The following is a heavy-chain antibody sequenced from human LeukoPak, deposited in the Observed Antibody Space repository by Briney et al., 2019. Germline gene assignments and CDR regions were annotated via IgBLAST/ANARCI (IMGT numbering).Heavy chain of an antibody. J-gene: IGHJ4*01. V-gene: IGHV4-59*01. CDR2: IYYSGST. CDR3: ARQVDCSSTSCYVLEPYFDY. D-gene: IGHD2-2*01. Sequence: SETLSLTCTVSGGSISSYYWSWIRQPPGKGLEWIGYIYYSGSTNYNPSLKSRVTISVDTSKNQFSLKLSSVTAADTAVYYCARQVDCSSTSCYVLEPYFDYWGHGTLVTVSS. CDR1: GGSISSYY.